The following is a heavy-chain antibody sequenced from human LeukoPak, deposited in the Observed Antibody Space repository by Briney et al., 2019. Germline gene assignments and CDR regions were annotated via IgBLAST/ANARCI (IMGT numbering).Heavy chain of an antibody. CDR3: ARGNYASTGPGALDI. V-gene: IGHV3-53*01. D-gene: IGHD3-22*01. CDR2: MYSGGST. CDR1: GXTVSNNY. J-gene: IGHJ3*02. Sequence: PGGSLRLSCAASGXTVSNNYVSWVRQAPGKGLEWVSVMYSGGSTNYADSVKGRFIISRDDSKNILDRQMNSLKAEDTAVYYCARGNYASTGPGALDIWGQGTMVTVSS.